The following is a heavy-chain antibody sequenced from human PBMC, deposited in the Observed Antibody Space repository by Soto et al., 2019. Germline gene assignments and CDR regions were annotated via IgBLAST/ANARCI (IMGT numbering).Heavy chain of an antibody. CDR2: ISAYNGNT. V-gene: IGHV1-18*01. J-gene: IGHJ5*02. D-gene: IGHD2-2*01. CDR3: ARFDIVVVPAAFSFDP. CDR1: GYTFTSYG. Sequence: QFQLVQSGAEVKKPGASVKVACKASGYTFTSYGISWVRQAPGQGLEWMGWISAYNGNTNYAQKLQGRVTMTTDTSTSTAYMELRSLRSDDTAVYYCARFDIVVVPAAFSFDPWGQGTLVTVSS.